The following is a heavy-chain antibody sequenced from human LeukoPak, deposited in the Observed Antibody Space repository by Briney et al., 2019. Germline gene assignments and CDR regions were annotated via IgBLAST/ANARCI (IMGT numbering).Heavy chain of an antibody. V-gene: IGHV3-30*03. CDR2: IPYDGSNK. CDR1: GFTFSSYG. Sequence: PGGSLRLSCAASGFTFSSYGMHWVRQAPGKGLEWVAVIPYDGSNKYYADSVKGRFTISRDNSKNTLYLQMNSLRAEDTAVYYCAGLGNWFDPWGQGTLVTVSS. J-gene: IGHJ5*02. CDR3: AGLGNWFDP.